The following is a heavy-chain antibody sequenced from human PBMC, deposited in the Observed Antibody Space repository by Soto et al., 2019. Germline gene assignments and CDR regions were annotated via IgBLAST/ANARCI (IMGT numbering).Heavy chain of an antibody. CDR2: ISSSSSYL. Sequence: PGGSLRLSCAASGFTFSTYSMNWVRQAPGKGLEWVSSISSSSSYLYYADSVKGRFTISRDNAKNSLYLQMNSLRAEDTAVYYCARGDYYDSSGPFSDPFAIWGQGTMVTVSS. D-gene: IGHD3-22*01. CDR3: ARGDYYDSSGPFSDPFAI. CDR1: GFTFSTYS. V-gene: IGHV3-21*01. J-gene: IGHJ3*02.